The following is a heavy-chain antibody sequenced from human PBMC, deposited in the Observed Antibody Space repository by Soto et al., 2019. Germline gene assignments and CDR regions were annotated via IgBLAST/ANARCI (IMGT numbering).Heavy chain of an antibody. D-gene: IGHD6-13*01. CDR3: ARDEPAPAAADH. V-gene: IGHV1-18*01. CDR1: GYTFTSYG. CDR2: ISAYNGNT. J-gene: IGHJ4*02. Sequence: ASVKVSCKASGYTFTSYGISWVRQAPGQGLEWMGWISAYNGNTNYAQKLQGRVTMTTDTSTSTAYKELRSLRSDDTAVYYCARDEPAPAAADHWGQGTLVTVSS.